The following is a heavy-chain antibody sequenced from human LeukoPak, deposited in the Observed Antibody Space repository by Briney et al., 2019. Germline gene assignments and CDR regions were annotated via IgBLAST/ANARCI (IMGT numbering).Heavy chain of an antibody. CDR3: ARAPEAMVRGVIFRLFDL. V-gene: IGHV4-59*01. D-gene: IGHD3-10*01. Sequence: SETLSLTCTVSGGSISSYYWSWIRQPPGKGLEWIGYIYYSGSTNYNPSLKSRVTISVDTSKNQFSLKLSSVTAADTAVYYCARAPEAMVRGVIFRLFDLWGRGTLVTVSS. CDR2: IYYSGST. CDR1: GGSISSYY. J-gene: IGHJ2*01.